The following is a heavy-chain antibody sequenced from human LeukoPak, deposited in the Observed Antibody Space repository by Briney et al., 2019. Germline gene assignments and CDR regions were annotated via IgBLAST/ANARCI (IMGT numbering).Heavy chain of an antibody. Sequence: GASVKVSCKTSGYTFTDYYMHWVRQAPGQGLEWMGWINPNSGATKYAQKFQGRVTLTRDTSISTAYMDLSRLRSDDTALYYCARDGRGGALFRGVMGWFDPWGQGTLVTVSS. D-gene: IGHD3-10*01. CDR3: ARDGRGGALFRGVMGWFDP. CDR2: INPNSGAT. CDR1: GYTFTDYY. J-gene: IGHJ5*02. V-gene: IGHV1-2*02.